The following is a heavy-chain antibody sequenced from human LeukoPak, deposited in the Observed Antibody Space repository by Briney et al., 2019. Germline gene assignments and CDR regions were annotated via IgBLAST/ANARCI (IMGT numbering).Heavy chain of an antibody. Sequence: GESLKISCMGSGYSFTSYWIGWVRQMPGKGLEWMGIIYPGDSDTRYSPSFQGQVTISADKSISTAYLQWSSLKASDTAMYYCASTIRYFDWLSPPGAFDIWGQGTMVTVSS. CDR2: IYPGDSDT. J-gene: IGHJ3*02. D-gene: IGHD3-9*01. V-gene: IGHV5-51*01. CDR3: ASTIRYFDWLSPPGAFDI. CDR1: GYSFTSYW.